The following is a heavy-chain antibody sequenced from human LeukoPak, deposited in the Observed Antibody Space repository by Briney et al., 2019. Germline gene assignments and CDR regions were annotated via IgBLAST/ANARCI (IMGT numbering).Heavy chain of an antibody. CDR1: GFTFSSFG. CDR3: AARSGISPYYIDY. Sequence: PGGSLRLSCAPSGFTFSSFGMSWVRQGPGTALEWVSVISGNGRSTYYADSVKGRFTISRDNSRNTLYLQMNSLRAEDTALYYCAARSGISPYYIDYWGQGTLVTVSS. J-gene: IGHJ4*02. D-gene: IGHD1-26*01. CDR2: ISGNGRST. V-gene: IGHV3-23*01.